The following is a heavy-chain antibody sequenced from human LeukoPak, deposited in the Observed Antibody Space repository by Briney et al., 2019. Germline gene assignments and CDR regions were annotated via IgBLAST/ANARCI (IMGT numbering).Heavy chain of an antibody. Sequence: GGSLRLSCEASGFTFSNYGMNWVRQAPGKGLEWVSGIGGSGGFTTYFADSVKGRFTISRDNAKNSLYLQMNSLRAEDTAVYYCARERRHCSGGSCYRAGAFDIWGQGTMVTVSS. CDR1: GFTFSNYG. J-gene: IGHJ3*02. D-gene: IGHD2-15*01. CDR2: IGGSGGFTT. CDR3: ARERRHCSGGSCYRAGAFDI. V-gene: IGHV3-23*01.